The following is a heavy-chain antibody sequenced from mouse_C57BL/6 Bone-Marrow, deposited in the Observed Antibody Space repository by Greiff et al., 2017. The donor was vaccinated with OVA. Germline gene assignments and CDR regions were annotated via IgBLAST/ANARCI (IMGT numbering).Heavy chain of an antibody. CDR2: ISHSGST. Sequence: VQLKQSGPGLAKPSQTLSLTCSVTGYSITSDYWNWIRKFPGNKLEYMGYISHSGSTYYNPSLKSRISITRDTTKNQYYLQLNSVTTEDTATYYCARDYGSSYEWYFDVWGTGTTVTVSS. J-gene: IGHJ1*03. CDR3: ARDYGSSYEWYFDV. D-gene: IGHD1-1*01. V-gene: IGHV3-8*01. CDR1: GYSITSDY.